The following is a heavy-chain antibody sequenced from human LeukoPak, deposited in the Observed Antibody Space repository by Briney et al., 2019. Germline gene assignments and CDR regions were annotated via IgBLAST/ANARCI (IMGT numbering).Heavy chain of an antibody. J-gene: IGHJ5*02. CDR3: ARNHYGDYENWFDP. CDR2: IYYSGST. Sequence: SQTLSLTCTVSGGSISSGGYYWSWIRQHPGKGLEWIGYIYYSGSTYYNPSLKSRVTISVDTSKNQFSLKLTSVTAADTAVYYCARNHYGDYENWFDPWGRGTLVTVSS. CDR1: GGSISSGGYY. D-gene: IGHD4-17*01. V-gene: IGHV4-31*03.